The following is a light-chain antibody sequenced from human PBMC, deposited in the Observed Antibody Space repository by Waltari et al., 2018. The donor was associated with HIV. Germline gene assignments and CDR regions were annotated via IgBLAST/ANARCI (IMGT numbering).Light chain of an antibody. CDR1: QGISTY. V-gene: IGKV1-9*01. J-gene: IGKJ3*01. CDR2: AAS. CDR3: QQVNMPFT. Sequence: DIQLTQSPSFLSASVGDRVTVTCRAGQGISTYLAWYQQKPGKAPKLLIYAASTLQTGVPSRFSGSGSGTEFTLTISSLQPEDVATYYCQQVNMPFTFGPGTKVD.